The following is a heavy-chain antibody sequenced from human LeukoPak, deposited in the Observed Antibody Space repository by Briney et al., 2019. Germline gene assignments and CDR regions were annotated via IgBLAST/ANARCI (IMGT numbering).Heavy chain of an antibody. V-gene: IGHV4-38-2*02. CDR3: ARSSGTYYFDY. CDR2: IYHSGST. D-gene: IGHD3-10*01. Sequence: SETLSLTCTVSGYSISSGYYWGWIRQPPGKGLGWIGSIYHSGSTYYNPSLKSRVTISVDTSKNQFSLKLSSVTAADTAVYYCARSSGTYYFDYWGQGTLVIVSS. CDR1: GYSISSGYY. J-gene: IGHJ4*02.